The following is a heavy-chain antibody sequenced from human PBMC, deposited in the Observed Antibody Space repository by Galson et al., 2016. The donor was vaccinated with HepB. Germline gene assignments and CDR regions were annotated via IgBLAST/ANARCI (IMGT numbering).Heavy chain of an antibody. V-gene: IGHV4-59*08. J-gene: IGHJ4*02. CDR3: ARLISLFGVIND. Sequence: ETLSLTCTVSGGSISSDFWSWFRQPPGKGLEWIGYISYSGSTNQNPSLRSRVSISGDTSKNQFSLKLNSVTAADTAVYYCARLISLFGVINDWGQGTLVTVSS. CDR2: ISYSGST. CDR1: GGSISSDF. D-gene: IGHD3-3*01.